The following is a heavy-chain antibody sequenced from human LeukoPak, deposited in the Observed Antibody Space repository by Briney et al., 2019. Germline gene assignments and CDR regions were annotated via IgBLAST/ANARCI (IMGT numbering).Heavy chain of an antibody. D-gene: IGHD4-17*01. Sequence: GGSLRLSCAASGFTVSSNYMNWVRQAPGKGLEWVSVIYSGGTRYYADSVKGRFTISRDNSKNTLGLQMNSLRAEDTAVYYCARASDYGDYSLDYWGQGTLVTVSS. CDR1: GFTVSSNY. CDR3: ARASDYGDYSLDY. J-gene: IGHJ4*02. V-gene: IGHV3-53*01. CDR2: IYSGGTR.